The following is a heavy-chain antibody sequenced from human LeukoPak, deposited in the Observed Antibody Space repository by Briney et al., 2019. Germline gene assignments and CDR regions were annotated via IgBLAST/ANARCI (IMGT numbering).Heavy chain of an antibody. Sequence: AGSLRLSCAASGFTFSDYYMSWIRQAPGKGLEWVSYITTSGSTIYYADSVKGRFTISRDNAKNSLYLQMNSLRAEDTAVYYCARGRYCSGGTCYSGAGGFDYWGQGTLVTDSS. V-gene: IGHV3-11*01. D-gene: IGHD2-15*01. J-gene: IGHJ4*02. CDR2: ITTSGSTI. CDR1: GFTFSDYY. CDR3: ARGRYCSGGTCYSGAGGFDY.